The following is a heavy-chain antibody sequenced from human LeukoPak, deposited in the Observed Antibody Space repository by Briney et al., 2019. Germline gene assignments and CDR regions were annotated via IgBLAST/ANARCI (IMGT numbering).Heavy chain of an antibody. CDR3: ARGGPDFWSGPTDY. D-gene: IGHD3-3*01. V-gene: IGHV3-48*04. CDR2: ISSSSSTI. J-gene: IGHJ4*02. CDR1: GFTSRSYS. Sequence: GGSLRLSCAASGFTSRSYSMKWVRQAPGKGLEWVSYISSSSSTIYYADSVKGRFTISRDNAKNSLYLQMNSLRAEDTAVYYCARGGPDFWSGPTDYWGQGTLVTVSS.